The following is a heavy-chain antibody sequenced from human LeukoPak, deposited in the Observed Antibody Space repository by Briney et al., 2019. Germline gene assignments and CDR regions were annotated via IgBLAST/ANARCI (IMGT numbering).Heavy chain of an antibody. CDR3: ATGAALAIDY. V-gene: IGHV4-61*02. D-gene: IGHD2-15*01. J-gene: IGHJ4*02. CDR2: ISTSGST. CDR1: GVAVTSGSYY. Sequence: SETLSLTCSVSGVAVTSGSYYWSWIRQPAWKGLEWIGRISTSGSTNYKPSLKSRVTMSLDTSKNQFSLKLNSLTAADTAVYYCATGAALAIDYWGQGALVTVSS.